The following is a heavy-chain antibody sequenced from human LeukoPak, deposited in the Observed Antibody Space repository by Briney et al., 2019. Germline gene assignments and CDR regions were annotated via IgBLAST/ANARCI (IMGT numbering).Heavy chain of an antibody. J-gene: IGHJ5*02. CDR2: INHSGST. V-gene: IGHV4-34*01. CDR3: ARSLPFLAWLFNNWFDP. D-gene: IGHD3-3*01. Sequence: PSETLSLTCAVYGGSFSGYYWSWIRQPPGKGLEWIGEINHSGSTNYNPSLKSRVTISVDTSKEQFSLKLCSVTAADTAVYYCARSLPFLAWLFNNWFDPWGQGTLVTVSS. CDR1: GGSFSGYY.